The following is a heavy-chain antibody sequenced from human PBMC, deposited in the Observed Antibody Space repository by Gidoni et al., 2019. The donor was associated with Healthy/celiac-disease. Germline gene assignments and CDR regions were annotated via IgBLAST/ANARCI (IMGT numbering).Heavy chain of an antibody. CDR2: SIPIFGTA. V-gene: IGHV1-69*01. Sequence: QVQLVQSGAEVKKPGSSVKFPCKASGCTFSSYAIRWVRPAPGQGLAWMGGSIPIFGTANYAQKFQGRVTITADESRSTAYMERSSLRSEDTAVYYCARVSGYDSGDYLGQGTLVTVSS. CDR1: GCTFSSYA. CDR3: ARVSGYDSGDY. D-gene: IGHD5-12*01. J-gene: IGHJ4*02.